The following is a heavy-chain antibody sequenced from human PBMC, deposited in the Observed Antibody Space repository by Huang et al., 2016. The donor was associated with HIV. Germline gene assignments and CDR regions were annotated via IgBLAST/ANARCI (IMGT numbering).Heavy chain of an antibody. D-gene: IGHD3-16*01. CDR2: INPGDNSK. CDR3: ARSGGAYTDNWLDH. J-gene: IGHJ5*02. CDR1: GYTFSSND. Sequence: VQLVQSGAAEKKPGASVTVSCKASGYTFSSNDIQWVRQAPGLGFEWMGIINPGDNSKTFAPKFRGRLTMTRDTSTSTVYMELNSLTSHDTAVYYCARSGGAYTDNWLDHWGQGTLVTVSS. V-gene: IGHV1-46*01.